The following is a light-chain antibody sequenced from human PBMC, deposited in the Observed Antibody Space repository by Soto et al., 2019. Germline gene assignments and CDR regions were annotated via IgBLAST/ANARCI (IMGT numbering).Light chain of an antibody. V-gene: IGKV3-15*01. CDR3: QHYNNWHPRGT. CDR2: GAS. Sequence: EIVMTQSPATLSVSPGERTTLSCRASQSVTSNLDWYQQKPGQAPRLLIYGASTRSTGIPARFSGSGSGTEFTSTFSSLQSEDFAVYYCQHYNNWHPRGTFGQGTKVEIK. CDR1: QSVTSN. J-gene: IGKJ1*01.